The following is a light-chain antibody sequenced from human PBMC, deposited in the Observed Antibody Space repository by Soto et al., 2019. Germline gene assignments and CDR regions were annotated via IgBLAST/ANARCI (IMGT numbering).Light chain of an antibody. J-gene: IGLJ2*01. CDR2: EVN. Sequence: QSALTQPPSASGSPGQSVTISCTGTSSDVGGYNYVSWYQQHPGKAPKLMIYEVNKRPSGVPGRFSGSTSGNTASLTVSGLQAEDEADYYCSSYASSNNLVFGGGTKLTVL. CDR3: SSYASSNNLV. CDR1: SSDVGGYNY. V-gene: IGLV2-8*01.